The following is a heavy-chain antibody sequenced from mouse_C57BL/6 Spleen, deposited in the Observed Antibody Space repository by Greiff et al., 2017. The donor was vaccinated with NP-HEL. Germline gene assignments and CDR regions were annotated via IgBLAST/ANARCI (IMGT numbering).Heavy chain of an antibody. Sequence: VQLQQSGPELVKPGASVKISCKASGYSFTGYYMNWVKQSPEKSLEWIGEINPSTGGTTYNQKFKAKATLTVDKSSSTAYMQLKSLTSEDSAVYYCASGPWFAYWGQGTRVTVSA. CDR3: ASGPWFAY. J-gene: IGHJ3*01. V-gene: IGHV1-42*01. CDR2: INPSTGGT. CDR1: GYSFTGYY.